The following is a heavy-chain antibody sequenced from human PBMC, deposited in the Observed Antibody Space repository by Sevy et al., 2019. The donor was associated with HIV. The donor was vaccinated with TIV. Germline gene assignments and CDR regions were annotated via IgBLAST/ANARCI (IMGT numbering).Heavy chain of an antibody. D-gene: IGHD2-21*01. Sequence: SETLSLTCAVDGGSFTGYYWTWIRQPPGKGLEWVGEINHSGDTRYNPSLKARATISVGTSKNHFSLTLTALTVAVTAVCYCVRGWGDLGIGRSQAGGAVKCTYHGLDVWGQGTMVTVSS. CDR3: VRGWGDLGIGRSQAGGAVKCTYHGLDV. V-gene: IGHV4-34*01. J-gene: IGHJ6*01. CDR2: INHSGDT. CDR1: GGSFTGYY.